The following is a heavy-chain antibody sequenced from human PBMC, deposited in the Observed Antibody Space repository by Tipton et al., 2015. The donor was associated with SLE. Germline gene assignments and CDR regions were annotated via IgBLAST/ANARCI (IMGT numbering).Heavy chain of an antibody. CDR3: ARHASRRSGSYNEIDY. Sequence: TLSLTCTVSGGSITSHYWTWIRQPPGKGLEWIGYIYYSGSTNCNPSLKSRVTISMDTSKNQFSLKLTSVTAADTAMYYCARHASRRSGSYNEIDYWGQGTLVTVSS. D-gene: IGHD3-10*01. V-gene: IGHV4-59*11. CDR1: GGSITSHY. CDR2: IYYSGST. J-gene: IGHJ4*02.